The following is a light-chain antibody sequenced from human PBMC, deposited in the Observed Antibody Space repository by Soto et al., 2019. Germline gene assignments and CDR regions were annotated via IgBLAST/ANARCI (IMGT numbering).Light chain of an antibody. Sequence: EIVLTQSPGTLSLSPGQRATLSCRASQSVTSNYLAWYQQRTGQAPRLLISGASTRAPGIPDRFSGSGSGTDFTLTISRLEPEDFAVYTCQQYGSSPITFGKGNKLEIK. V-gene: IGKV3-20*01. J-gene: IGKJ2*01. CDR2: GAS. CDR3: QQYGSSPIT. CDR1: QSVTSNY.